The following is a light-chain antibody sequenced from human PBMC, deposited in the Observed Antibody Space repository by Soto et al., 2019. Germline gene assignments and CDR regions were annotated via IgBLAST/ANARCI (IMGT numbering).Light chain of an antibody. Sequence: QSALTQSPSVSGSPGQSVSISCTGTSSDIGGHNHVSWYQQHPGKVPKLMIYDVTKRPSGVPDRFSGSKSGNTASLTISGLQAEDEADYYCSSYGGRYTYVVFGGGTKLTVL. CDR3: SSYGGRYTYVV. V-gene: IGLV2-11*01. J-gene: IGLJ2*01. CDR1: SSDIGGHNH. CDR2: DVT.